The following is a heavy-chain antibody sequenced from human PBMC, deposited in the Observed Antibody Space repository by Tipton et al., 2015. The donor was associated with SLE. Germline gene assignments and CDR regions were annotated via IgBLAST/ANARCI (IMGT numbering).Heavy chain of an antibody. CDR2: IYYSGST. J-gene: IGHJ4*02. D-gene: IGHD1-26*01. Sequence: SLTCTVSGGSISSYYWSWIRQPPGKGLEWIGYIYYSGSTSYNPSLKSRVTISVDTSKNQFSLKLSSVTAADTAMYYCARGVGADYWGQGTLVTVSS. CDR3: ARGVGADY. CDR1: GGSISSYY. V-gene: IGHV4-59*01.